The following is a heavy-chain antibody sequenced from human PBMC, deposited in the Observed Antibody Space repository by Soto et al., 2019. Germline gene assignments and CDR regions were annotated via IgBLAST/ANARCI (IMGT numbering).Heavy chain of an antibody. Sequence: QVQLVQSGAEVRKPGSSVKVSCKASGGTFSRHAISWVRQAPGQGLEWMGGIIPIFGTANHAQKFQGRVTIIADESTSTVYMELSSLRSEDTAMYYCARARSYYDSSGYQYYFDYWGQGTLVTVSS. J-gene: IGHJ4*02. CDR1: GGTFSRHA. D-gene: IGHD3-22*01. CDR2: IIPIFGTA. CDR3: ARARSYYDSSGYQYYFDY. V-gene: IGHV1-69*01.